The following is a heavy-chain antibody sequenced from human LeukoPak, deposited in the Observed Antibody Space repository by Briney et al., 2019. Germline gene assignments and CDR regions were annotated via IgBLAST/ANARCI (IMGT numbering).Heavy chain of an antibody. CDR3: AKEGFYDFWTFDY. V-gene: IGHV3-30*02. D-gene: IGHD3-3*01. CDR2: IRYDGSNK. CDR1: GFTFSTYG. Sequence: PGGSLRLSCAASGFTFSTYGMHWVRQAPGKGLEWVAFIRYDGSNKYYTASVKGRFTISRDNSKNTLYLQMNSLRAEDTAVYYCAKEGFYDFWTFDYWGQGTLVTVSS. J-gene: IGHJ4*02.